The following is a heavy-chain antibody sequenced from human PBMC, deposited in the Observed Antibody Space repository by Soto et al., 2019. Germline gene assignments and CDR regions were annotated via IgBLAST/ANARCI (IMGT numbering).Heavy chain of an antibody. Sequence: QITLNESGPTQVKPRQTLTLTCTFSGFSLTTSGVGVGWIRQSPGKAPEWLALIYWDDDKRYSPSLKSRLTITKDTSKNSLVLTMADLDPAVTATYYCAHRVLRTVFGLVTTTAIYFDFWGQGTPVAVSS. CDR1: GFSLTTSGVG. V-gene: IGHV2-5*02. CDR2: IYWDDDK. D-gene: IGHD3-3*01. J-gene: IGHJ4*02. CDR3: AHRVLRTVFGLVTTTAIYFDF.